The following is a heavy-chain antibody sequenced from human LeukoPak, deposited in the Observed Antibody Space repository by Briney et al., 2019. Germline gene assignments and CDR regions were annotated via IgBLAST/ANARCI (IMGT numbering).Heavy chain of an antibody. CDR3: ARDLLGWRGKYFDP. Sequence: ASVKVSCKASGYTFTSLDINWVRQATGQGLEWMGWINPNSGGTNYAQKFQGRVTMTRDTSISTAYMELNRLRSDDTAVYYCARDLLGWRGKYFDPWGQGTLVTVSS. CDR1: GYTFTSLD. D-gene: IGHD2-15*01. V-gene: IGHV1-2*02. CDR2: INPNSGGT. J-gene: IGHJ5*02.